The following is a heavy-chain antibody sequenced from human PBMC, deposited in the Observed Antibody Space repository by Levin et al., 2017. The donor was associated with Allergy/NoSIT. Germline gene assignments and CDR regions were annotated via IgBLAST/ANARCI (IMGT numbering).Heavy chain of an antibody. Sequence: ASVKVSCKASGYTFTDYYIQWVRQAPGQGLEWMGWINPNNFDTNYAQKFQGRVTMTRDTSINTAYMELSSLRSDDTAVYYCARWRIVGRGTFDIWGQGTMVTVSS. V-gene: IGHV1-2*02. J-gene: IGHJ3*02. CDR3: ARWRIVGRGTFDI. D-gene: IGHD1-26*01. CDR2: INPNNFDT. CDR1: GYTFTDYY.